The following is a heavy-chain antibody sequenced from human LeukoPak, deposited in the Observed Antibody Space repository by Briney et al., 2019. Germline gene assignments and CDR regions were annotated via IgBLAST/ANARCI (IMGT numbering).Heavy chain of an antibody. CDR2: IYYSGST. V-gene: IGHV4-59*08. Sequence: SETLSLTCTVSGGSISSYYWSWIRQTPGKGLEWIGDIYYSGSTNYNPSLKSRVTISVDTSKSQFSLKPTSVTAADTAVYYCARLGIGVVPSAMLGDYYFDYWGQGTLVTVSS. CDR1: GGSISSYY. J-gene: IGHJ4*02. D-gene: IGHD2-2*01. CDR3: ARLGIGVVPSAMLGDYYFDY.